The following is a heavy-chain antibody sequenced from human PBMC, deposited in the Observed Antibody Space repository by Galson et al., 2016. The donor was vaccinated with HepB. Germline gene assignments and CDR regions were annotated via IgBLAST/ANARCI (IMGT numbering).Heavy chain of an antibody. V-gene: IGHV1-46*01. CDR3: ARRSVVTRAFDY. CDR1: GHTFTTCY. D-gene: IGHD1-1*01. Sequence: SVKVSCKASGHTFTTCYIHWVRQAPGQGLEYMGLIYPSDDSTAYAPKFQGRVTMTSDTSTTTAFMELNSLRSDDTAVYYCARRSVVTRAFDYWGQGTLVTVSS. J-gene: IGHJ4*02. CDR2: IYPSDDST.